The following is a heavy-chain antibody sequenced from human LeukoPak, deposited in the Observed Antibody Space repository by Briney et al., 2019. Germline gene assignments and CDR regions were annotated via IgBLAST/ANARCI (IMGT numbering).Heavy chain of an antibody. CDR3: ARSPYNWNYGDY. V-gene: IGHV3-23*01. CDR1: GFTFSSYA. CDR2: ISGSGRST. D-gene: IGHD1-20*01. J-gene: IGHJ4*02. Sequence: GGSLRLSCAASGFTFSSYAMSWVRQAPGMGLEWVSGISGSGRSTNYADSVKGRFTISRDNSKNTLYLQMNSLRAEDTAIYYCARSPYNWNYGDYWGQGTLVTVSS.